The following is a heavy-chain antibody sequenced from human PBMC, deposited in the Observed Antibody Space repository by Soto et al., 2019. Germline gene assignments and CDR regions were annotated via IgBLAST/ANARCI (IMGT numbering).Heavy chain of an antibody. CDR2: IYYSGNT. Sequence: QVQLQESGPGLVKPSETLSLTCTVSGGSISSYYWNWIRQPPGKGLEWIGYIYYSGNTNNNPSLKSRVTISVDTSKNQFSLRLSSVTAADTAVYYCARDCGGSYYCYWGQGTLVTVSS. CDR3: ARDCGGSYYCY. CDR1: GGSISSYY. J-gene: IGHJ4*02. V-gene: IGHV4-59*01. D-gene: IGHD1-26*01.